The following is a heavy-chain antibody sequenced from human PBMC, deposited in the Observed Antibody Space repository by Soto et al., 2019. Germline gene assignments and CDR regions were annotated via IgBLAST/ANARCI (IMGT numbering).Heavy chain of an antibody. Sequence: QVQLVESGGGVVQPGRSLRLSCAASGFTFSSYGMHWVRQAPGKGLEWVAVISYDGSNKYYADSVKGRFTISRDNSKNPLYLQMNRLRGEDTAVYYCAKDRVEGGRDGFYHWGQGTLGTVS. CDR3: AKDRVEGGRDGFYH. CDR1: GFTFSSYG. V-gene: IGHV3-30*18. D-gene: IGHD2-15*01. J-gene: IGHJ4*01. CDR2: ISYDGSNK.